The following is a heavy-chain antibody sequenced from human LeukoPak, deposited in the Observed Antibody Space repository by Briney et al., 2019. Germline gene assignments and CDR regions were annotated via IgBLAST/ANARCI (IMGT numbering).Heavy chain of an antibody. D-gene: IGHD5-18*01. CDR3: ARGRGTAMAPYYFDY. Sequence: GGSLRLSCAASGFTFSSYAMHWVRQAPGKGLEWVAAISYDGSNKYYADSVKGRFTISRDNSKNTLYLQMNSLRAEDTAVYYCARGRGTAMAPYYFDYWGQGTLVTVSS. J-gene: IGHJ4*02. CDR2: ISYDGSNK. V-gene: IGHV3-30*04. CDR1: GFTFSSYA.